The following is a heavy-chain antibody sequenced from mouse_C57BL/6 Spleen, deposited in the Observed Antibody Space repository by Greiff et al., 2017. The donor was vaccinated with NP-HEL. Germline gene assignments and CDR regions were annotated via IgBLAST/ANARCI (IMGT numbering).Heavy chain of an antibody. J-gene: IGHJ1*03. Sequence: VQLQQSGAELVKPGASVKISCKASGYAFSSYWMNWVKQRPGKGLEWIGQIYPGDGDTNYNGKFKGKATLTADKSTSTAYMQLSSLNSEDSAVYFCAREGVYYSTLNFDVWGTGTTVTVSS. CDR3: AREGVYYSTLNFDV. D-gene: IGHD1-1*01. CDR2: IYPGDGDT. CDR1: GYAFSSYW. V-gene: IGHV1-80*01.